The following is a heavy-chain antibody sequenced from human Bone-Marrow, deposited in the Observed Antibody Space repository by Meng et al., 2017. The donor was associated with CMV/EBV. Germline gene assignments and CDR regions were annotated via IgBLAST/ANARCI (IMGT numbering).Heavy chain of an antibody. D-gene: IGHD3-3*01. CDR2: INPNSGDT. Sequence: ASVKVSCKASGYTFSGYYMHWVRQAPGQGLEWMGWINPNSGDTNYAQKFQGRVTMTMDTSISTAYIELSRLTSDDTAVYYCARTIFGASPSVDYWGQGTLVTVSS. CDR3: ARTIFGASPSVDY. V-gene: IGHV1-2*02. J-gene: IGHJ4*02. CDR1: GYTFSGYY.